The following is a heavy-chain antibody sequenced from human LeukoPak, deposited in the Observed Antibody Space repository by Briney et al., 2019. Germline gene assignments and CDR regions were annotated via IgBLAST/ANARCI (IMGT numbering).Heavy chain of an antibody. Sequence: PSETLSLTCTVSGGSISSSSYYWGWIRQPPGKGLEWIGYIYYSGSTYYNPSLKSRVTISVDTSKNQFSLKLSSVTAADTAVYYCARSEVVPAAIDGAGPLDIWGQGTMVTVSS. CDR3: ARSEVVPAAIDGAGPLDI. J-gene: IGHJ3*02. CDR1: GGSISSSSYY. D-gene: IGHD2-2*01. V-gene: IGHV4-31*03. CDR2: IYYSGST.